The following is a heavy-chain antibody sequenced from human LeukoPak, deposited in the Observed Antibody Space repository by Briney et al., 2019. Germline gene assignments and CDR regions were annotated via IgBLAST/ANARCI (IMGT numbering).Heavy chain of an antibody. CDR1: GGSISNYY. J-gene: IGHJ4*02. D-gene: IGHD3-10*01. V-gene: IGHV4-4*07. CDR3: ARTSARGAEFDY. Sequence: PSETLSLTCTVSGGSISNYYWSWIRQPAGMGLEWIGRIYASGSTNYNPSLTSRVTMSVDTSNNQFSLNLSSVTAADTAVYYCARTSARGAEFDYWGQGTLVTVSS. CDR2: IYASGST.